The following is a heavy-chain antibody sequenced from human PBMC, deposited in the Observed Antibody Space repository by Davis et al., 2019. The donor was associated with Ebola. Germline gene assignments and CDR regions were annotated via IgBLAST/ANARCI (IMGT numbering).Heavy chain of an antibody. CDR1: GFTFSSYW. J-gene: IGHJ6*03. Sequence: GESLKISCAASGFTFSSYWMHWVRQAPGKGLVWVSRINSDGSSTSYADSVKGRFTISRDNAKHSLYLQMNSLRAEDTAVYYCAREGTDYPYYYYMDVWGKGTTVTVSS. CDR3: AREGTDYPYYYYMDV. CDR2: INSDGSST. D-gene: IGHD4-11*01. V-gene: IGHV3-74*01.